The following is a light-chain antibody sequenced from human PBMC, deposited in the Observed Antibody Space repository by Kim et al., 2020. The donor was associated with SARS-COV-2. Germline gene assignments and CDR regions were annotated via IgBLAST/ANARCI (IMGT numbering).Light chain of an antibody. V-gene: IGLV2-8*01. Sequence: QSVTNSCTGTSRDVGVYNYVSWYQQHPGKVPKLMIYKVSKRPSGVPDRFSGSKSGNTASLTVSGLQAEDEADYYCSSYAGSNKFEVFGTGTKVTVL. CDR2: KVS. CDR3: SSYAGSNKFEV. J-gene: IGLJ1*01. CDR1: SRDVGVYNY.